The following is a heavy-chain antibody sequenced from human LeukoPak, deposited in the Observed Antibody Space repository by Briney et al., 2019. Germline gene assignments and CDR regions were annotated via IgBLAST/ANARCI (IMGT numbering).Heavy chain of an antibody. CDR1: GTSIRSYY. CDR3: ARGRVSSDYGSVWFDP. V-gene: IGHV4-4*07. Sequence: PSETLSLTCAISGTSIRSYYWSWIRQSAGRGLEWIGRIYTSGSTNYNPSLKSRVTISVDKSKNQFSLKLSSVTAADTAVYYCARGRVSSDYGSVWFDPWGQGTLVTVSS. CDR2: IYTSGST. J-gene: IGHJ5*02. D-gene: IGHD3-10*01.